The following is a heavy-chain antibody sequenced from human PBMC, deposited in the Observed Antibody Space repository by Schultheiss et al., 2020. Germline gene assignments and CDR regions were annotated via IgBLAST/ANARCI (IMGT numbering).Heavy chain of an antibody. CDR2: ISYDGSNK. CDR1: GFTFSSYA. CDR3: ARDITARNDH. J-gene: IGHJ5*02. D-gene: IGHD3-10*01. Sequence: GESLKISCAASGFTFSSYAMHWVRQAPGKGLEWVAVISYDGSNKYYADSVKGRFTISRDNSKNTLYLQMNSLRAEDTAVYYCARDITARNDHWGQGTLVTVSS. V-gene: IGHV3-30*01.